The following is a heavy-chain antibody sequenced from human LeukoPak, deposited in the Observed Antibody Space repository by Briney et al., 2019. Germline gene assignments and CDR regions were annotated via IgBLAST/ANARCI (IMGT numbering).Heavy chain of an antibody. Sequence: GGSLRLSCAASGFTFSSYGMHWVRQAPGKGLEWVSAISGTGHSTYYADPVKGRFTISRDNSKNTLDLQMNSLRAEDTAVYYCAKDLRVAVGRGYFDYWGQGTLVTVSS. J-gene: IGHJ4*02. CDR3: AKDLRVAVGRGYFDY. CDR2: ISGTGHST. V-gene: IGHV3-23*01. CDR1: GFTFSSYG. D-gene: IGHD6-19*01.